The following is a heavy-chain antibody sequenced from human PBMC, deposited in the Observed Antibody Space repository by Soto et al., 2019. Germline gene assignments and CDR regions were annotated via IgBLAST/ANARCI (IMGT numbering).Heavy chain of an antibody. Sequence: GESLKISCKGSGYSFTSYWIGWVRQMPGKGLEWMGIIYPGDSDTRYSPSFQGQVTISADKSISTAYLQWSSLKASDTAMYYCVTSLRFLEWLFDYWGQGTLVTVS. J-gene: IGHJ4*02. CDR2: IYPGDSDT. CDR3: VTSLRFLEWLFDY. CDR1: GYSFTSYW. V-gene: IGHV5-51*01. D-gene: IGHD3-3*01.